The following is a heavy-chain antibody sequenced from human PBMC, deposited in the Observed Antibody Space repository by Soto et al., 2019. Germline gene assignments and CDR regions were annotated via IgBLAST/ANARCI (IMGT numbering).Heavy chain of an antibody. Sequence: QVQLQESGPGLVKPSQTLSLTCTVSGGSISSGDYYWSWIRQPPGKGLEWIGYIYYSGSTYYNPTSKSRVSISVETSNNQFSLKLSPVTAADTAVYSCAREYGSGRGDYWGQGTLVTVS. CDR1: GGSISSGDYY. J-gene: IGHJ4*02. D-gene: IGHD3-10*01. CDR3: AREYGSGRGDY. CDR2: IYYSGST. V-gene: IGHV4-30-4*01.